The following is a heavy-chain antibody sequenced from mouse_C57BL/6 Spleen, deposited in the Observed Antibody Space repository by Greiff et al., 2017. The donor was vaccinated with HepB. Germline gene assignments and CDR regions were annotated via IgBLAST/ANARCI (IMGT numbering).Heavy chain of an antibody. CDR2: IWGVGST. V-gene: IGHV2-6*01. Sequence: VKLVESGPGLVAPSQSLSITCTVSGFSLTSYGVDWVRQSPGKGLEWLGVIWGVGSTNYNSALKSRLSISKDNSKSQVFLKMNSLQTDDTAMYYCASAYGNSGFAYWGQGTLVTVSA. D-gene: IGHD2-1*01. J-gene: IGHJ3*01. CDR1: GFSLTSYG. CDR3: ASAYGNSGFAY.